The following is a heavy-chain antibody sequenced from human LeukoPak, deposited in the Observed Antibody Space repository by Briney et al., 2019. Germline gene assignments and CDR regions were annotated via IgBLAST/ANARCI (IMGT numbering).Heavy chain of an antibody. CDR2: ISGSGDRT. D-gene: IGHD3-10*01. J-gene: IGHJ6*02. V-gene: IGHV3-23*01. Sequence: GGSLRLSCAASGFTFNNYAMSWFRQTPGKGLEWVSAISGSGDRTYYAESVKGRFSISRDNSKNTLYLQMHSLRAEHTAVYYCGKRELWHGSGEDAWGQGTAVTVSS. CDR1: GFTFNNYA. CDR3: GKRELWHGSGEDA.